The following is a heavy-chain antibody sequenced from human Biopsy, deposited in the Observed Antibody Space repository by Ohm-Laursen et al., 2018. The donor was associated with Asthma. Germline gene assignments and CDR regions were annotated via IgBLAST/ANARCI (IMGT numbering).Heavy chain of an antibody. J-gene: IGHJ4*02. V-gene: IGHV3-9*01. D-gene: IGHD1-26*01. Sequence: SLRLSCAASGFIFDDYAMHWVRQAPGKGLEWVSGISWNSGSIGYADSVKGRFTISRDNAKNSLYLQMNSLRAEDTALYYCAKGEWELLEANFDYWGQGTLVTVSS. CDR1: GFIFDDYA. CDR2: ISWNSGSI. CDR3: AKGEWELLEANFDY.